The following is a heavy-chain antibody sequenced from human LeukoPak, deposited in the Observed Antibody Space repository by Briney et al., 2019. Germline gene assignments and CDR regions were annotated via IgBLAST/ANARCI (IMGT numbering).Heavy chain of an antibody. CDR2: IRQDGSQK. J-gene: IGHJ4*02. V-gene: IGHV3-7*01. CDR1: GFTFSSYW. CDR3: ARGAYYFDY. Sequence: GGSLRLSCAASGFTFSSYWMSWVRQAPGKGLEWVATIRQDGSQKYYVDSVKGRFTISRDNAKNSLYLQMNSLRAEDTAVYYCARGAYYFDYWGQGTLVTVSS.